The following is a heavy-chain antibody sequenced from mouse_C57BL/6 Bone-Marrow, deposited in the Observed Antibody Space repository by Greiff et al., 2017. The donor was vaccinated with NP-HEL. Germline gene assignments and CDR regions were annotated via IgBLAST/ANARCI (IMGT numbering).Heavy chain of an antibody. CDR1: GFTFSDYY. D-gene: IGHD2-2*01. V-gene: IGHV5-12*01. Sequence: EVQLVESGGGLVQPGGSLKLSCAASGFTFSDYYMYWVRQTPEKRLEWVAYISNGGGRTYYPDTVKGRFTISRDNAENTLYLQMSRLKSEDTAMYYCARQGGYLWYFDVWGTGTTVTVSS. CDR3: ARQGGYLWYFDV. CDR2: ISNGGGRT. J-gene: IGHJ1*03.